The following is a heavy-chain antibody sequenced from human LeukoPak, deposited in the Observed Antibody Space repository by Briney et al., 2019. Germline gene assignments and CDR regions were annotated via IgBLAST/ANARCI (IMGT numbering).Heavy chain of an antibody. CDR1: GYTFTGYY. Sequence: ASVKVSCKASGYTFTGYYMYWVRQAPGQGLEWMGRINPNSGGTNYAQKFQGRVTMTRDTSISTAYMELSRLSSDETAVHYCARAGLGSGWYDFDYWRQGPLVTVPS. D-gene: IGHD6-19*01. CDR3: ARAGLGSGWYDFDY. V-gene: IGHV1-2*06. J-gene: IGHJ4*02. CDR2: INPNSGGT.